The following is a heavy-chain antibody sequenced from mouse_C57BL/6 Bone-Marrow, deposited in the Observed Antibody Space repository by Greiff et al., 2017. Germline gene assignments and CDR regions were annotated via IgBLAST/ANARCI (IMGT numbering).Heavy chain of an antibody. CDR1: GYSITSGYY. D-gene: IGHD2-5*01. CDR2: ISYDGSN. J-gene: IGHJ4*01. Sequence: EVKLEESGPGLVKPSQSLSLTCSVTGYSITSGYYWNWIRQSPGNKLEWMGYISYDGSNNYNPSLKNRISITRDTSKNQFFLKLHSVTTEDTATYYGARDRPYYSNYDAMDDWGQGTSVTVSS. CDR3: ARDRPYYSNYDAMDD. V-gene: IGHV3-6*01.